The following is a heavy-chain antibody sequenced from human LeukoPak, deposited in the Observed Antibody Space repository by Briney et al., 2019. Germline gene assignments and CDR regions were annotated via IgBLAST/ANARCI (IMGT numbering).Heavy chain of an antibody. J-gene: IGHJ4*02. CDR3: AKEMSSSNIDH. V-gene: IGHV3-30*18. Sequence: PGRSLRLSCAASGFTFSSYGMHCVRQAPGKGLEWVAVISFDGKTQYYIDSVKGRFTISRDNSKNTLYLQMNSLRAEDTAVYYCAKEMSSSNIDHCGQGTLVTVSS. D-gene: IGHD2-2*01. CDR1: GFTFSSYG. CDR2: ISFDGKTQ.